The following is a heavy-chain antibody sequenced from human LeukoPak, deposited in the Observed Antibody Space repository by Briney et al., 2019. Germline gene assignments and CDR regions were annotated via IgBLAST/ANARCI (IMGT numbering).Heavy chain of an antibody. CDR2: ISTYTGYS. V-gene: IGHV1-18*01. J-gene: IGHJ4*02. CDR3: AKNSSGGYSDY. Sequence: ASVKVSCKASGYTFTSSGISWVRQAPGQGLDWMGWISTYTGYSKYAQNLQGRVTMTADTSTSTAYMELSSLRSDDTAMYYCAKNSSGGYSDYWGQGTLVTVSS. CDR1: GYTFTSSG. D-gene: IGHD6-19*01.